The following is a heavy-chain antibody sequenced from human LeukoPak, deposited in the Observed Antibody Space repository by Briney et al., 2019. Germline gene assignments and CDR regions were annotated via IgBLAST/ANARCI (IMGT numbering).Heavy chain of an antibody. CDR3: ARDRAIKYSGGFDP. CDR1: GFTLSIYS. J-gene: IGHJ5*02. V-gene: IGHV3-48*04. Sequence: GGSLRLSCAASGFTLSIYSLNWVRQAPGKGLEWVSYISSSSSTIYYADSVKGRFTISRDNAKNSLYLQMNSLRAEDTAVYYCARDRAIKYSGGFDPWGQGTLVTVSS. D-gene: IGHD2/OR15-2a*01. CDR2: ISSSSSTI.